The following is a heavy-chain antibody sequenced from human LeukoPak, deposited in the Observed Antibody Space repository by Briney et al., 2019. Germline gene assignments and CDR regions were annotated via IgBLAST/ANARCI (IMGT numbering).Heavy chain of an antibody. Sequence: PGGSLRLSCAAFGFTFSSYAMGWVRQAPGKGLEWVSAISGSGGDTYYADSVKGRLTFSRDNSENTLYLQMTSLRPEDTALYYCAKAVWFGEFDYYVFGLDVWGQGTTVTVSS. CDR3: AKAVWFGEFDYYVFGLDV. V-gene: IGHV3-23*01. CDR2: ISGSGGDT. J-gene: IGHJ6*02. D-gene: IGHD3-10*01. CDR1: GFTFSSYA.